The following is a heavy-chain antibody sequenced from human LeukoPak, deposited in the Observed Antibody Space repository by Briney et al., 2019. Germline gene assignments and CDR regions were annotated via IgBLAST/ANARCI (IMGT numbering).Heavy chain of an antibody. CDR3: ARGADGVSSNSRGWFDP. V-gene: IGHV3-21*01. CDR2: ISTSSSYI. CDR1: GFNFNTYN. J-gene: IGHJ5*02. D-gene: IGHD2-15*01. Sequence: GGSLRLSCGVSGFNFNTYNMNWVRRAPGKGLEWVSSISTSSSYIYYADSVRGRFTISRDNAKNSLYLQMNSLRAEDTAVYSCARGADGVSSNSRGWFDPWGQGTLVTVSS.